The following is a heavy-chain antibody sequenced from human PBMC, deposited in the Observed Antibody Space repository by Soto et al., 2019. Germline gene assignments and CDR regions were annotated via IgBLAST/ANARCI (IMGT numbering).Heavy chain of an antibody. CDR1: GFTFRSYV. V-gene: IGHV3-33*05. D-gene: IGHD3-16*01. J-gene: IGHJ1*01. Sequence: QVQLVESGGGVVQPGSSLRVSCGGSGFTFRSYVIHWVRQAPGKGLEWVALTSYDGSDKYYDDSVSGRFTISRDNSRNTVDLQMDSLKLEDTAVYYFARWGTTGGMDVWGQGNLVSVSS. CDR2: TSYDGSDK. CDR3: ARWGTTGGMDV.